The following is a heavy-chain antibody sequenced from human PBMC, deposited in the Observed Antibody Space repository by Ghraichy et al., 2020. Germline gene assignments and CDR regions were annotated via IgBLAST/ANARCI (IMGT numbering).Heavy chain of an antibody. CDR3: ARSYGSYVD. CDR2: IYYTGST. CDR1: VGSISSTDYY. V-gene: IGHV4-39*01. D-gene: IGHD3-10*01. Sequence: SQTLSLTCTVSVGSISSTDYYCNWIRQSPGKGLEWIGGIYYTGSTYYNPSLKSRVTISVDTSKNQFSLNLGSVTAADTAVYYCARSYGSYVDWGQGTLVTVSS. J-gene: IGHJ4*02.